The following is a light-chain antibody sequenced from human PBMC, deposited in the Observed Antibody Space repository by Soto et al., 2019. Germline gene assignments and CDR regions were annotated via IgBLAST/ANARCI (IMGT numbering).Light chain of an antibody. CDR1: SSDVGAYNY. CDR3: CSYTTSSTYV. J-gene: IGLJ1*01. Sequence: QSALTQPASVSGSPGQSITISCTGTSSDVGAYNYVSWFQQHPGKAPKLMIYDVSNRPSGVSDRFSGSKSGNTASLTISGLQLEDEADYYCCSYTTSSTYVFGTGTKLTVL. CDR2: DVS. V-gene: IGLV2-14*01.